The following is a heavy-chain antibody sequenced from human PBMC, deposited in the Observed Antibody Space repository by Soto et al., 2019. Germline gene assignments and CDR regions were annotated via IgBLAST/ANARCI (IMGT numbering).Heavy chain of an antibody. Sequence: QLQLQESGPGLVKPSETLSLTCTVSGGSISSSSYYWGWIRQPPGKGLEWIGSIYYSGSTYYNPSVKSRVPIAVDTPKNHCSLKLSSVTAADTAVYYCARHGARGGLDYGDYVGHLQWYFDLWGRGTLVTVSS. J-gene: IGHJ2*01. D-gene: IGHD4-17*01. V-gene: IGHV4-39*01. CDR3: ARHGARGGLDYGDYVGHLQWYFDL. CDR1: GGSISSSSYY. CDR2: IYYSGST.